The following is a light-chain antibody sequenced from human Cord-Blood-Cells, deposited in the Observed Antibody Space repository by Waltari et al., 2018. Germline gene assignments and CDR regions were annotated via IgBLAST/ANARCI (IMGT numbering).Light chain of an antibody. CDR3: SSYTSSSSWV. Sequence: QSALTQPASVSGSPGQSITISCTGTSSDVGGYNYVSWYQQHPGKAPKLMIYDVSKRPSGVSPRFSGSKSGNTASLTISGLQAEDEADYYCSSYTSSSSWVFCGGTKLTVL. CDR1: SSDVGGYNY. V-gene: IGLV2-14*01. J-gene: IGLJ3*02. CDR2: DVS.